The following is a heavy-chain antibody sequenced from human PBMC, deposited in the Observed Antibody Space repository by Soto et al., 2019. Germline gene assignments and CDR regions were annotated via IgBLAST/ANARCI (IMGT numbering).Heavy chain of an antibody. J-gene: IGHJ3*02. CDR3: ARDSGAALYGEDALDI. CDR2: VSTSIRST. V-gene: IGHV1-18*04. CDR1: GYSFSGYD. Sequence: GPEVKKPGASVKVSCTASGYSFSGYDITWVRQAPGQGLEWLGWVSTSIRSTMSAEKLQGRLTMTTDTSTTTVYMELRGLTSADTAVYYCARDSGAALYGEDALDIWGQGTMVSVSS. D-gene: IGHD3-10*01.